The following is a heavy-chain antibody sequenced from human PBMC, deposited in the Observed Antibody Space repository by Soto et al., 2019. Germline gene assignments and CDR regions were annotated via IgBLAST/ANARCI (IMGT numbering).Heavy chain of an antibody. D-gene: IGHD2-21*02. J-gene: IGHJ3*02. CDR2: IYYSGST. Sequence: QVQLQESGPGLVKPSQTLSLTCTVSGGSISSGGYYWSWIRQHPGKGLEWIGYIYYSGSTYYNPSLKSPVTISVDTSKNKFSLKLSSVTAADTAVYCGARKVVTAMDAFDIWGQGTMVTVSS. CDR3: ARKVVTAMDAFDI. CDR1: GGSISSGGYY. V-gene: IGHV4-31*01.